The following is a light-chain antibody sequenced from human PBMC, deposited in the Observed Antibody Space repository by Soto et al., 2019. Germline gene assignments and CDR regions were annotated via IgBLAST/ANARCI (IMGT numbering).Light chain of an antibody. Sequence: QSVLTQPPSASGSPGQSGTISCTGTSSDVGGYNYVSWYQQHPGKAPKLMIYEVNKRPSGVPDRFSGSKSGNTASLTVSGLQAEDEAYYYCSSYAGSNNFGVFGTGTKVTVL. CDR2: EVN. V-gene: IGLV2-8*01. J-gene: IGLJ1*01. CDR3: SSYAGSNNFGV. CDR1: SSDVGGYNY.